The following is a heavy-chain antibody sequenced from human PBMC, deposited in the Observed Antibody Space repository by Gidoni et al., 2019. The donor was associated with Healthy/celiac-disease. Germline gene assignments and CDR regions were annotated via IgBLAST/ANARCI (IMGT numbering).Heavy chain of an antibody. Sequence: QVQLVQSGAEVKKPGASVKVSCQASGYTFTSYARPLVRQAPGQRLEWMGWINAGNGNTKYSQKFQVRVTITRDTSASTAYRELSRLRSEDTAVYYCASRSMVFGGVIVGAFDIWGQGTMVTVSS. CDR1: GYTFTSYA. V-gene: IGHV1-3*01. J-gene: IGHJ3*02. D-gene: IGHD3-16*02. CDR2: INAGNGNT. CDR3: ASRSMVFGGVIVGAFDI.